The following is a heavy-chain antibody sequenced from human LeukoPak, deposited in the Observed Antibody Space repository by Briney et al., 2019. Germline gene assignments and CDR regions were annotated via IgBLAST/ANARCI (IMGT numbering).Heavy chain of an antibody. V-gene: IGHV3-30*03. CDR1: GFTFSSYG. CDR3: ARDSLFFDY. J-gene: IGHJ4*02. CDR2: ISYDGSNK. Sequence: GGSLRLSCADSGFTFSSYGMHWVRQAPGKGLEWVAVISYDGSNKYYADSVKGRFTISRDNSKNTLYLQMNSLRAEDTAVYYCARDSLFFDYWGQGTLVTVSS.